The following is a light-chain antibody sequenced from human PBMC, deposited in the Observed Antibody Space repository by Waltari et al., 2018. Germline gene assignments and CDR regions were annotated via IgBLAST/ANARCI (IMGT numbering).Light chain of an antibody. CDR2: MAS. J-gene: IGKJ1*01. CDR1: QSVSSW. Sequence: DIRMTQSPSTLSASVGDRVTITCRASQSVSSWLAWYQQKPGKAPKLLIYMASSLESGVPSRFSGSGSGTEFTLTISSLQPDDFATYYCQQYNTYSGTFGQGTKVEIK. CDR3: QQYNTYSGT. V-gene: IGKV1-5*03.